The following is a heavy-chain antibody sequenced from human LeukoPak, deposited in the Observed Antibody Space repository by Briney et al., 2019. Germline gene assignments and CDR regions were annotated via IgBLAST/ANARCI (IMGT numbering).Heavy chain of an antibody. D-gene: IGHD4-23*01. CDR1: GGSISSYY. CDR2: IYTSGST. CDR3: ARHSVGGNSAYWFFDL. J-gene: IGHJ2*01. V-gene: IGHV4-59*08. Sequence: SETLSLTCTVSGGSISSYYWSWIRQLPGKGLEWIGYIYTSGSTSSSPSLKSRVTISLDTSRNQFSLKLTSVTAADTALYYCARHSVGGNSAYWFFDLWGRGTLVTVSS.